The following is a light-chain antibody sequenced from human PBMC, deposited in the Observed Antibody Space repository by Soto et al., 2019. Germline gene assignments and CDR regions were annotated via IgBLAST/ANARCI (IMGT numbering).Light chain of an antibody. CDR3: SSYTGSSTLVV. J-gene: IGLJ2*01. CDR2: DVS. CDR1: SSDGDGYNY. V-gene: IGLV2-14*03. Sequence: QSALTQPASVSGSPGQSITISCTGTSSDGDGYNYVSWYQQNPGKAPKLMIYDVSNRPSGVSNRFSGSKSGNTASLTISGLQAEDEADYYCSSYTGSSTLVVFGGGTKLTVL.